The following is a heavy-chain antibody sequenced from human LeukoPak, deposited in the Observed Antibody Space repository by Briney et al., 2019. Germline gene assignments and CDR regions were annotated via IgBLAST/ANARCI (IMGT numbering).Heavy chain of an antibody. Sequence: SQTLSLTCTVSGGSISSGGYYWSWIRQHPGKGLEWIGYIYYSGSTYYNPSLKSRVTISVDTSKNQFSLKLSSVTAADTAVYYCASLTSGYCSGGSCRSYWGQGTLVTASS. V-gene: IGHV4-31*03. CDR1: GGSISSGGYY. D-gene: IGHD2-15*01. CDR3: ASLTSGYCSGGSCRSY. J-gene: IGHJ4*02. CDR2: IYYSGST.